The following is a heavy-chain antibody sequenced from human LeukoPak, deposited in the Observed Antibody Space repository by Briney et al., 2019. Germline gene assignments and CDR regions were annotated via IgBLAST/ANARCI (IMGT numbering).Heavy chain of an antibody. V-gene: IGHV4-30-4*01. CDR1: GGSISGGEYH. CDR2: IYNSGST. Sequence: SETLSLTCTVSGGSISGGEYHWSWIRQPPGKGLEWIGYIYNSGSTYYNPSLESRVTISEDTSNIQFSLKVNSVTAADTAVYYCASYRVGEGGRGYWGQGTLVTVSS. CDR3: ASYRVGEGGRGY. D-gene: IGHD2-15*01. J-gene: IGHJ4*02.